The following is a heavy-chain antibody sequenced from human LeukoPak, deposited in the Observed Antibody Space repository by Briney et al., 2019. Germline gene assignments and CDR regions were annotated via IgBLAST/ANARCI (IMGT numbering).Heavy chain of an antibody. Sequence: GGSLRLSCAASGFTFSDYYMSWIRQAPGKGLEWVSYISSSGSTIYYADSVKGRFTISRDNAKNSLYLQMNSLRAEDTAVYYCARDTADIVATLSIGYYYYYGMDVWGQGTTVTVSS. V-gene: IGHV3-11*04. CDR3: ARDTADIVATLSIGYYYYYGMDV. J-gene: IGHJ6*02. CDR2: ISSSGSTI. D-gene: IGHD5-12*01. CDR1: GFTFSDYY.